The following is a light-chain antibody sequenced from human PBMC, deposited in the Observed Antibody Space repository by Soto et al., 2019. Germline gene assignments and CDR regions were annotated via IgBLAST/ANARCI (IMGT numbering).Light chain of an antibody. Sequence: EIVLTQSPGTLSLSPGERATLSCRASQNVSSSNLAWYQQKPGQAPRILIYGASSRAPGIPDRFSGSGSGTDLSLTLSTLESDDFAVYYCQQYGSSSYTFGQGTKREIK. CDR1: QNVSSSN. J-gene: IGKJ2*01. V-gene: IGKV3-20*01. CDR3: QQYGSSSYT. CDR2: GAS.